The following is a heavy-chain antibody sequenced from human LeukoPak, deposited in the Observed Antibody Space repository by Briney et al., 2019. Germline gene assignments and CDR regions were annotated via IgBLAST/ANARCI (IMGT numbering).Heavy chain of an antibody. CDR1: GYTFTSYA. V-gene: IGHV1-3*01. Sequence: ASVKVSCKASGYTFTSYAMHWVRQAPGQRLEWMGWINAGNGNTKYSQKFQGRVTITRDTSASTAYTELSSLRSEDTAVYYCARGHYGDYVFNYWGQGTLVTVSS. D-gene: IGHD4-17*01. J-gene: IGHJ4*02. CDR2: INAGNGNT. CDR3: ARGHYGDYVFNY.